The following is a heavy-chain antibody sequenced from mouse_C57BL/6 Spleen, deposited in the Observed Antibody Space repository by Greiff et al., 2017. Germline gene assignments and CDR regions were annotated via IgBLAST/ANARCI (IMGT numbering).Heavy chain of an antibody. CDR1: GFSIKDYY. V-gene: IGHV14-2*01. CDR3: AREATVVATDD. Sequence: EVQLVESGAELVKPGASVKLSCTASGFSIKDYYMHWVKQRTEQGLEWIGRIDPEDGETKYAPKFQGKATITADPSSNTAYLQLSSLTSEDAAVYYCAREATVVATDDWGKGTTLTVSS. J-gene: IGHJ2*01. CDR2: IDPEDGET. D-gene: IGHD1-1*01.